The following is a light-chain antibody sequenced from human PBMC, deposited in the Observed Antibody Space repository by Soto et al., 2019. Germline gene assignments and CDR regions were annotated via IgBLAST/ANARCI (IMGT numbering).Light chain of an antibody. CDR1: SSDVGAYNY. Sequence: QSALTQPASVSGSPGQSISISCTGTSSDVGAYNYISWYQQHPGKAPKLITYDVSNRPSGVSSRFSGSKSGNTASLTISGLQAEDGADYYCSAYTITSPYVFGTGTKLTVL. CDR2: DVS. CDR3: SAYTITSPYV. V-gene: IGLV2-14*03. J-gene: IGLJ1*01.